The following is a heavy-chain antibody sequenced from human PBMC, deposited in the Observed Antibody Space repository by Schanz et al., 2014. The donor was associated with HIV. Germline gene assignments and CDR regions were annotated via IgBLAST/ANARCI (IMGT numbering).Heavy chain of an antibody. D-gene: IGHD1-26*01. CDR3: VLPSAKIVGGLGEHYFDH. V-gene: IGHV3-21*06. CDR1: GFTFSIYG. Sequence: EVQLVESGGGLVQPGGSLRLSCAASGFTFSIYGIHWVRQAPGKGLQWVSSITDSGDKTDYTDSVKGRFTISRDNAKNSLYLQMNSLRAEDTAVYYCVLPSAKIVGGLGEHYFDHWGQGTLVTVSS. CDR2: ITDSGDKT. J-gene: IGHJ4*02.